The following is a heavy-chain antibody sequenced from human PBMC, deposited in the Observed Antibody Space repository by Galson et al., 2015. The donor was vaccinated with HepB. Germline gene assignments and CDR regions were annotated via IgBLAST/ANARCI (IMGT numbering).Heavy chain of an antibody. J-gene: IGHJ5*02. Sequence: SLRLSCAASGFSSSDAWMSWVRRAPGKGLEWVGHIKRKTEGERTDYAAPVKDRFTISRDDSKNTASLHMSSLRIEDTAVYYCTTGYGSNWYAWGQGTLVTVST. CDR1: GFSSSDAW. CDR2: IKRKTEGERT. V-gene: IGHV3-15*01. D-gene: IGHD6-13*01. CDR3: TTGYGSNWYA.